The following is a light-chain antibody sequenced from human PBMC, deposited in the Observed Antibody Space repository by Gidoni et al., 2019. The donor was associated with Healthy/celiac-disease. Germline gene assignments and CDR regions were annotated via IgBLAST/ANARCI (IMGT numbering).Light chain of an antibody. Sequence: EIVLTQSPGTLSLSPGERATLSCRASQSVSSSYFAWYQQKPGQAPRLLIYGASSRATGIPDRFSGSGSGTDFPLTISRLEPEDSAVYYCQQYGSSPGTFGQGTKVEIK. CDR2: GAS. CDR1: QSVSSSY. CDR3: QQYGSSPGT. J-gene: IGKJ1*01. V-gene: IGKV3-20*01.